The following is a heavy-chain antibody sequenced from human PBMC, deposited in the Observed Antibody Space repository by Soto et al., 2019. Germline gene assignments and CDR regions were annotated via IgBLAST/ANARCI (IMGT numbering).Heavy chain of an antibody. CDR3: ARACGYSGYDPFDY. J-gene: IGHJ4*02. D-gene: IGHD5-12*01. Sequence: GASVKVSCKASGYTFTGYYMHWVRQAPGQGLEWMGWINPNSGGTNYAQKFQGWVTMTRDTSISTAYMELSRLRSDDTAVYYCARACGYSGYDPFDYWGQGTLVTVSS. CDR2: INPNSGGT. V-gene: IGHV1-2*04. CDR1: GYTFTGYY.